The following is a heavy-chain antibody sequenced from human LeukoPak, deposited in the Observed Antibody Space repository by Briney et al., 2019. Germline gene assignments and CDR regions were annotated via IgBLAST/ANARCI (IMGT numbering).Heavy chain of an antibody. V-gene: IGHV3-30*03. J-gene: IGHJ4*02. CDR3: AASTVTTVSLDY. CDR1: GFTFSSYG. CDR2: ISYDGSNK. D-gene: IGHD4-17*01. Sequence: PGRSLRLSCAASGFTFSSYGMHWVRQAPGKGLEWVAVISYDGSNKYYADSVKGRFTISRDNSKNTLYLQMNSLRAEDTAVYYCAASTVTTVSLDYWGQGTLVTVTS.